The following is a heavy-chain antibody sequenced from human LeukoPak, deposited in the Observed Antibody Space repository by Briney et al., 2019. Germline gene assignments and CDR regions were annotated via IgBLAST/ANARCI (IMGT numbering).Heavy chain of an antibody. D-gene: IGHD2-2*01. CDR3: ARLLVVPANWFDP. J-gene: IGHJ5*02. Sequence: GASVKVTCKASGYTFTGYYIHWVRQAPGQGLEWMGWINPNSGGTNYAQKFQGRVTMTRDTSISTAYMELSRLRSDDTAVYYCARLLVVPANWFDPWGQGTLVTVSS. CDR1: GYTFTGYY. CDR2: INPNSGGT. V-gene: IGHV1-2*02.